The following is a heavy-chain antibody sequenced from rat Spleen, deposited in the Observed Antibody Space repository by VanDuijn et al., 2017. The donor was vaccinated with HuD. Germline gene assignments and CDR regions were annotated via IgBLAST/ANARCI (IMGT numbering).Heavy chain of an antibody. J-gene: IGHJ3*01. V-gene: IGHV2-6*01. CDR1: GFSLTSYG. CDR3: AREGPFNPFAY. CDR2: IWCGGST. Sequence: QVQLKESGPGLVQPSRTLSLTCNVSGFSLTSYGVNWVRQPPGKGLEWIAAIWCGGSTYYNSALKSRLSISRDTSKSQVLLKMDSLQTEDTAMYFCAREGPFNPFAYWGQGTLVTVSS. D-gene: IGHD1-3*01.